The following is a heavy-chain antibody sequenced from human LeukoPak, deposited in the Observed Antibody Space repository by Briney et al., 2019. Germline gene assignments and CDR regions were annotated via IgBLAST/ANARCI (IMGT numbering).Heavy chain of an antibody. CDR3: TRRDSSSSMMRGDY. D-gene: IGHD6-6*01. J-gene: IGHJ4*02. V-gene: IGHV3-73*01. CDR2: IRSKANSYAT. CDR1: GFTFSGSA. Sequence: PGGSLRLSCAASGFTFSGSAMHWVRQASGKGLEWVGRIRSKANSYATAYAASVKGRFTISRDDSKNTAYLQMNSLKTEDTAVYYCTRRDSSSSMMRGDYWGQGTLVTVSS.